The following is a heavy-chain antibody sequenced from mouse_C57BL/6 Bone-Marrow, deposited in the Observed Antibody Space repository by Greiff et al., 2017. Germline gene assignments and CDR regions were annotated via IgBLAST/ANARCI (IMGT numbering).Heavy chain of an antibody. CDR2: IYPGSGST. J-gene: IGHJ1*03. CDR1: GYTFTSYG. Sequence: VQLQQSGAELARPGASVKLSCQASGYTFTSYGISWVKQRPGPGLEWIGDIYPGSGSTNSNEKFKSQATLTVVTCSSTAYMQLISLKSDDSSVYDRARKRYPYWYFDVWGTGTTGTFSS. D-gene: IGHD2-12*01. V-gene: IGHV1-55*01. CDR3: ARKRYPYWYFDV.